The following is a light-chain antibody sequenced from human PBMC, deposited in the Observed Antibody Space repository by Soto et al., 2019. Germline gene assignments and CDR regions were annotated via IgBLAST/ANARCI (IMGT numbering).Light chain of an antibody. CDR2: DVS. Sequence: QSALTQPASVSGSPGQSITISCTGTSSDVGGYNYVSWYQQHPGKAPKRMIYDVSNRPSGVSNRFSGSKSGNTASLTISGLQAEDEADYFCSSYTSSSAPSAVFGGGTQLTVL. CDR1: SSDVGGYNY. J-gene: IGLJ7*01. V-gene: IGLV2-14*01. CDR3: SSYTSSSAPSAV.